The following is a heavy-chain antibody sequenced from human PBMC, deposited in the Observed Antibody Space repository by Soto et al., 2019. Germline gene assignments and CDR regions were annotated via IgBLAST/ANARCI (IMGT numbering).Heavy chain of an antibody. D-gene: IGHD2-15*01. Sequence: QVQLVQSGAEVKKPGSSVKVSCKPSGGTFSSYAISWVRQAPGQGLEWMGGIIPIFGTANYAQKFQGRVTITADESTSTAYMELSSPRSEDTAVYYCARESRYCSGGSCYFLPGIDYWGQGTLVTVSS. J-gene: IGHJ4*02. CDR3: ARESRYCSGGSCYFLPGIDY. CDR2: IIPIFGTA. V-gene: IGHV1-69*12. CDR1: GGTFSSYA.